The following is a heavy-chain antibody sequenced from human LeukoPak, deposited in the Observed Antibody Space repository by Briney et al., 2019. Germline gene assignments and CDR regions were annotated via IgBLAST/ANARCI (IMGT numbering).Heavy chain of an antibody. Sequence: PGGSLRLSCAASGFTFSSYSMNWVRQAPGKWLEWVSYISSSSSTIYYADSVKGRFTISRDNAKNSLYLQMNSLRAEDTAVYYCARLGIAVAGNYWGQGTLVTVSS. CDR2: ISSSSSTI. J-gene: IGHJ4*02. CDR3: ARLGIAVAGNY. V-gene: IGHV3-48*01. CDR1: GFTFSSYS. D-gene: IGHD6-19*01.